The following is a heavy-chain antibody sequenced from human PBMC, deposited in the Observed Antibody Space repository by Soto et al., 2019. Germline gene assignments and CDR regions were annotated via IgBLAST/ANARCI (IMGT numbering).Heavy chain of an antibody. J-gene: IGHJ4*02. D-gene: IGHD3-22*01. CDR1: GFTFSSYA. Sequence: LRLSCAASGFTFSSYAMSWVRQAPGKGLEWVSTISGSAGSTYYADSVKGRFTISRDNSKNTLYLQMNSLRADDTALYYCAKLYDSSGYYYFDYWGQGTLVTVSS. V-gene: IGHV3-23*01. CDR2: ISGSAGST. CDR3: AKLYDSSGYYYFDY.